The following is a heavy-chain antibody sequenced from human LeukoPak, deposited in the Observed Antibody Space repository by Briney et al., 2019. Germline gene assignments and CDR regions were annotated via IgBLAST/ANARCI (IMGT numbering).Heavy chain of an antibody. CDR3: AATYGSVNYFYYYYGMAV. J-gene: IGHJ6*02. CDR2: IYYSGSTYSGST. D-gene: IGHD3-10*01. CDR1: GVSTSSGDYY. Sequence: TSETLSLTCTVSGVSTSSGDYYWSWIRQSPGKGLEWIGYIYYSGSTYSGSTYYNPSLKSRVVISVDTSKNQFSLRLSSATAADTAVYYCAATYGSVNYFYYYYGMAVWGQGTTVTVSS. V-gene: IGHV4-30-4*01.